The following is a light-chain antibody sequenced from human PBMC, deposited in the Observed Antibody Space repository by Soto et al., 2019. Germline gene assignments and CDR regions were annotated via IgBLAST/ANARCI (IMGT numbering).Light chain of an antibody. V-gene: IGLV1-51*01. Sequence: QSVLTQPPSVSAAPGQKVTISCSGSRSNIGNEDVSWYQQLPGTAPKLLIYDNNKRPSGIPDRFPGSKSGTSATLGITGLQTGDEADYYCGTWDTSLSAGVFGGGTKVTVL. CDR2: DNN. CDR1: RSNIGNED. CDR3: GTWDTSLSAGV. J-gene: IGLJ3*02.